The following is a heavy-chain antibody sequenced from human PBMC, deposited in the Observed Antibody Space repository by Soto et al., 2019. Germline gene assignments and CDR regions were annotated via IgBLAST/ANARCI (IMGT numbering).Heavy chain of an antibody. Sequence: AVKVSCQASGGSFSSYAIKWLRQAPGQGLEWMGGITPIFGTADYPQKFQGRVTITADESTNTAYMELSSLRSEDTALYYCTLWSGSYSDSWGQGTLVTVSS. CDR1: GGSFSSYA. V-gene: IGHV1-69*13. CDR2: ITPIFGTA. J-gene: IGHJ4*02. D-gene: IGHD3-3*01. CDR3: TLWSGSYSDS.